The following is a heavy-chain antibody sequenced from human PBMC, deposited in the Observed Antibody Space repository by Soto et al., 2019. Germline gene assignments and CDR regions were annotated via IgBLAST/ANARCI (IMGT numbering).Heavy chain of an antibody. D-gene: IGHD3-10*01. CDR2: ISAYNGNT. CDR3: ARDLNYYGSVETPKGYYYYGMDV. CDR1: GYTFTSYG. J-gene: IGHJ6*02. Sequence: QVPLVQSGAEVKKPGASVKVSCKASGYTFTSYGISWVRQAPGQGLEWMGWISAYNGNTNYAQKLQGRVTMTTDTSTSTAYMELRSLRSDDTAVYYCARDLNYYGSVETPKGYYYYGMDVWGQGTTVTVSS. V-gene: IGHV1-18*01.